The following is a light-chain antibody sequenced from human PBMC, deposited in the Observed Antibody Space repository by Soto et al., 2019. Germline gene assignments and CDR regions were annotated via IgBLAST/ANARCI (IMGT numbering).Light chain of an antibody. CDR3: QQYNNLPRT. CDR2: GAS. V-gene: IGKV3-15*01. CDR1: QSVSSN. Sequence: EIVMTQSPGTLSVSPGERATLSCRASQSVSSNLAWYQQKPGQAPRLLIYGASTWATGIPARFSGSRSGTEFTLTISSLQSEDFAVYYCQQYNNLPRTFGQGTKVEIK. J-gene: IGKJ1*01.